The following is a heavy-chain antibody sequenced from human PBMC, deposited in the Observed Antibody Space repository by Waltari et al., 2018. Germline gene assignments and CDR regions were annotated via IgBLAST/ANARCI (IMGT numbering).Heavy chain of an antibody. CDR2: IYPGDSDT. D-gene: IGHD6-13*01. CDR1: GYSFTSYW. CDR3: ARDISYSSSGNYFDY. J-gene: IGHJ4*02. Sequence: EVQLVQSGAEVKKPGESLKISCKGSGYSFTSYWIGWVRQMPGKGLEWMGIIYPGDSDTRYSPSFQGQVTISADKSISTAYLQWSSLKAADTAMYYCARDISYSSSGNYFDYWGQGTLVIVSS. V-gene: IGHV5-51*01.